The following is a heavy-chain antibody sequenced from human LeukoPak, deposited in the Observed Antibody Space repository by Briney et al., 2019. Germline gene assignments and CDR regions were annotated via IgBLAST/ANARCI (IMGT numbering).Heavy chain of an antibody. CDR3: ARDLSIYDFWSGYSRLDY. Sequence: ASVKVSCKPSGYTFTGYYIHWVRQAPGQGLEWMGWINPNSGGTNFAQKFQGRVTMTRDTSISTAYMELSRLRSDDTAVYYCARDLSIYDFWSGYSRLDYWGQGTLVTVSS. J-gene: IGHJ4*02. CDR2: INPNSGGT. V-gene: IGHV1-2*02. D-gene: IGHD3-3*01. CDR1: GYTFTGYY.